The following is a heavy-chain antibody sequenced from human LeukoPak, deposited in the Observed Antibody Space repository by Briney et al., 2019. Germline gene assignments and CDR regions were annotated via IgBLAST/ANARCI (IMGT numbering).Heavy chain of an antibody. CDR1: GFTFSSYA. V-gene: IGHV3-23*01. CDR3: AKLSEVSYYDILTGYSEDY. D-gene: IGHD3-9*01. J-gene: IGHJ4*02. CDR2: ISGSGGST. Sequence: GGSLRLSCAASGFTFSSYAMSWVRQAPGKGLEWVSAISGSGGSTYYADSVKGRFTISRDNSKNTLYLQMNSLRAEDTAVYYCAKLSEVSYYDILTGYSEDYWGQGTLVTVSS.